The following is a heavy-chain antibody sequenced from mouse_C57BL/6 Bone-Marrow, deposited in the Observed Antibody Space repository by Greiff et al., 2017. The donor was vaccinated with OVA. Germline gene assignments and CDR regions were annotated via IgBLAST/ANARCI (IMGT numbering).Heavy chain of an antibody. Sequence: DVKLQESGPGMVKPSQSLSLTCTVTGYSITSGYDWHWIRHFPGNKLEWMGYIRYSGSTNYNPSLKSRISITHDTSKNHFFLKLNSVTTEDTATYYCARGGPGFYAMDYWGQGTSVTVSS. V-gene: IGHV3-1*01. J-gene: IGHJ4*01. CDR2: IRYSGST. CDR3: ARGGPGFYAMDY. CDR1: GYSITSGYD. D-gene: IGHD3-3*01.